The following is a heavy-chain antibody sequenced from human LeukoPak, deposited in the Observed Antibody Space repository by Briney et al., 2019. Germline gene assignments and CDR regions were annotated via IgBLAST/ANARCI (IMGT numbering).Heavy chain of an antibody. CDR3: ARFMVRGVIITEYNWFDP. V-gene: IGHV4-31*03. J-gene: IGHJ5*02. Sequence: PSETLSLTCTVSGGSISSGGYYWSWIRQHPGKVLEWIGYIYYSGSTYYNPSLKGRVTISVDTSKNQFSLKLSSVTAADTAVYYCARFMVRGVIITEYNWFDPWGQGTLVTVSS. D-gene: IGHD3-10*01. CDR1: GGSISSGGYY. CDR2: IYYSGST.